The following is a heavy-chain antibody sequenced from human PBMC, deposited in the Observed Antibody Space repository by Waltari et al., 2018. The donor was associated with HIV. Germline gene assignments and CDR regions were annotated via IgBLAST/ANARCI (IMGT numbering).Heavy chain of an antibody. V-gene: IGHV3-15*01. D-gene: IGHD3-16*01. CDR3: TTDLLRGGAFDI. CDR2: IKSKTDGVTT. Sequence: EVQLVESGGGLVKPGGSLRRACAASGFTFSNAWMSWVRQAPGKGLECVGRIKSKTDGVTTDYAAPVKGRFTISRDDSKNTLYLQMNSLKTEDTAVYYCTTDLLRGGAFDIWGQGTMVTVSS. CDR1: GFTFSNAW. J-gene: IGHJ3*02.